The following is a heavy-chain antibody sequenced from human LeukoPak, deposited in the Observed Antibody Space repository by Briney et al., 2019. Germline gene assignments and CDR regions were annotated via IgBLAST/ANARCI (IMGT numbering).Heavy chain of an antibody. D-gene: IGHD1-26*01. CDR3: ARVRWELGNWFDP. V-gene: IGHV3-74*01. J-gene: IGHJ5*02. CDR1: GFTFSTSA. Sequence: GGSLRLSCAASGFTFSTSAMSWVRQAPGKGLVWVSRINSDGSSTSYADSVKGRFTISRDNAKNTLYLQMNSLRAEDTAVYYCARVRWELGNWFDPWGQGTLVTVSS. CDR2: INSDGSST.